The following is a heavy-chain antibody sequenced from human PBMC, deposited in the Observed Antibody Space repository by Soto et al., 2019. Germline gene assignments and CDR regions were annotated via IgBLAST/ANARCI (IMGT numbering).Heavy chain of an antibody. D-gene: IGHD1-26*01. J-gene: IGHJ5*02. CDR2: HYSGVST. Sequence: GGSLRLSCAISGFSVSSNYLSWVRQAPGKGLEWVSVHYSGVSTYYADSVQGRFTISRDKSNNTLYLQMRRVRAEDTAVYFCARHRHPRGTVGATSPLDPWGQGTQVTFSS. CDR1: GFSVSSNY. V-gene: IGHV3-53*01. CDR3: ARHRHPRGTVGATSPLDP.